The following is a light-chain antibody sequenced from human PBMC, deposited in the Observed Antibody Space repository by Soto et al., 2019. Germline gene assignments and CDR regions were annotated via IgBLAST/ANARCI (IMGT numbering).Light chain of an antibody. Sequence: QSALTQPASVSGSPGESITISCTGTNSDIGGYNYVSWYQQHPGKAPKLMIYEVSNRPSGVSNRFSGSKSGNTASLTISGLRAEDEADYYCSSYTSSSTWVFGGGTQLTVL. V-gene: IGLV2-14*01. CDR2: EVS. CDR1: NSDIGGYNY. J-gene: IGLJ7*01. CDR3: SSYTSSSTWV.